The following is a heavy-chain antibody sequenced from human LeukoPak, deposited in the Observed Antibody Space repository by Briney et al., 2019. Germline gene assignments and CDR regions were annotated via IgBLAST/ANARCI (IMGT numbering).Heavy chain of an antibody. CDR2: IWYDGSNK. D-gene: IGHD3-22*01. V-gene: IGHV3-33*01. J-gene: IGHJ4*02. Sequence: SGGSLRLSCAASEFTFSSYCMHWVRQAPGKGLGWVAVIWYDGSNKYYADSVKGRFTISRDNSKNTLYLQMNSLRAEDTAVYYCARGNHYYDSSGYYSAFHYWGQGTLVTVSS. CDR3: ARGNHYYDSSGYYSAFHY. CDR1: EFTFSSYC.